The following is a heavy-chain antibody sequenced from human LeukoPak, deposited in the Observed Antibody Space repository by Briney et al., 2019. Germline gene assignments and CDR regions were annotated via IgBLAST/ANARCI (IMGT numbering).Heavy chain of an antibody. CDR2: FDPEDGET. J-gene: IGHJ4*02. D-gene: IGHD3-22*01. Sequence: ALVKVSCKVSGYTLTELSMHWVRQAPGKGLEWMGGFDPEDGETIYAQKFQGRVTMTEDTSTDTAYMELSSLRSEDTAVYYCATNLNYYDSSGYYSWGQGTLVTVSS. V-gene: IGHV1-24*01. CDR3: ATNLNYYDSSGYYS. CDR1: GYTLTELS.